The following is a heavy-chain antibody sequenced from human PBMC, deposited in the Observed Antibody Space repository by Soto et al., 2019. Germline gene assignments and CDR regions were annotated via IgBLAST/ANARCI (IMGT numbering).Heavy chain of an antibody. D-gene: IGHD3-10*01. CDR2: IYYTGST. J-gene: IGHJ4*02. V-gene: IGHV4-59*01. CDR3: ARVRYGSGSYLHAFDY. CDR1: GGSINSFY. Sequence: SETLSLTCTVSGGSINSFYWSWIRQSPGKGLEWIGYIYYTGSTVYNPSLKRRTTISLDTSKNQFSLNLTSVTSADTAVYYCARVRYGSGSYLHAFDYWGQGTLVTVSS.